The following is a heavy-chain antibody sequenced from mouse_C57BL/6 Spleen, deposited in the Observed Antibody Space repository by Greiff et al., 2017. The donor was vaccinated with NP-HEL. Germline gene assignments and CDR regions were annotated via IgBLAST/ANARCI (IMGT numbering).Heavy chain of an antibody. J-gene: IGHJ1*03. D-gene: IGHD4-1*01. V-gene: IGHV1-64*01. CDR2: IHPNSGST. CDR1: GYTFTSYW. CDR3: ARNWGKTGTGYFDV. Sequence: QVQLQQPGAELVKPGASVKLSCKASGYTFTSYWMHWVKQRPGQGLEWIGMIHPNSGSTNYNEKFKSKATLTVDKSSSTAYMQLSSLTSEDSAVYYCARNWGKTGTGYFDVWGTGTTVTVSS.